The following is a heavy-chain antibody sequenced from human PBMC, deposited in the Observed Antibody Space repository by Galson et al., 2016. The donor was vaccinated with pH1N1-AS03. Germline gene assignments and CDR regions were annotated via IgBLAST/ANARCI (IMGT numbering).Heavy chain of an antibody. CDR1: GFTFSMSY. CDR3: ARHLYGDYVGWFYP. J-gene: IGHJ5*02. Sequence: LRLSCAASGFTFSMSYIHWVRQAPGKGLEWIGSIYYSGSTYYNPSLKSRVTISVNTSKNQFSLKLSSVTAADTAVYYCARHLYGDYVGWFYPWGQGTLVTVSS. D-gene: IGHD4-17*01. V-gene: IGHV4-39*01. CDR2: IYYSGST.